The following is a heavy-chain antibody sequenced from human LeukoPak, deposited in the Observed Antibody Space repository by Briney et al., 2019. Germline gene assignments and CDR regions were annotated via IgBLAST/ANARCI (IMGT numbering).Heavy chain of an antibody. CDR3: ARGRGRITYYYDSSGYPFFDY. D-gene: IGHD3-22*01. V-gene: IGHV4-59*08. CDR2: IYYSGST. CDR1: GGSISSYY. J-gene: IGHJ4*02. Sequence: SETLSLTCTVSGGSISSYYWSWIRQPPGKGLEWIGYIYYSGSTNYNPSLKSRVTISVDTSKNQFSLKLSSVTAADTAVFYCARGRGRITYYYDSSGYPFFDYWGQGTLVTVSS.